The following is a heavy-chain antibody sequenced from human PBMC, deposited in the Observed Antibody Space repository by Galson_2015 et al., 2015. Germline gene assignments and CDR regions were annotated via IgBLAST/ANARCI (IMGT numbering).Heavy chain of an antibody. CDR2: ISSNGGST. Sequence: SLRLSCAASGFTFSSYAMHWVRQAPGKGLEYVSAISSNGGSTYYANSVKSRFTISRDNSKNTLYLQMGSLRAEDMAVYYCTRGVSRYYYDSSGYQPLDYWGQGTLVTVSS. CDR3: TRGVSRYYYDSSGYQPLDY. D-gene: IGHD3-22*01. V-gene: IGHV3-64*01. CDR1: GFTFSSYA. J-gene: IGHJ4*02.